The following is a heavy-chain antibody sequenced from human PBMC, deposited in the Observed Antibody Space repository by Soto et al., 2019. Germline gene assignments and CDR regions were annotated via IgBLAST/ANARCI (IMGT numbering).Heavy chain of an antibody. CDR3: AKDGGYCSGGSCYFYIDY. Sequence: GGSLRLSCAASGFTFSSYGMHWVRQAPGKGLEWVAVISYDGSNKYYADSVKGRFTISRDNSKNTLYLQMNSLRAEDTAVYYCAKDGGYCSGGSCYFYIDYWGQGTLVTVSS. CDR1: GFTFSSYG. V-gene: IGHV3-30*18. D-gene: IGHD2-15*01. J-gene: IGHJ4*02. CDR2: ISYDGSNK.